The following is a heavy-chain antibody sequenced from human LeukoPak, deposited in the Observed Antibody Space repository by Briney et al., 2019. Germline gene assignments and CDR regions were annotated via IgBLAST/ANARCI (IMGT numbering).Heavy chain of an antibody. CDR2: IIPIFGTA. CDR1: GGTFSSYA. CDR3: AITLRYFDWLLSYIDY. D-gene: IGHD3-9*01. J-gene: IGHJ4*02. V-gene: IGHV1-69*06. Sequence: SVKVSCKASGGTFSSYAISWVRQAPGQGLEWMGGIIPIFGTANYAQKFQGRVTITADKSTSTAYMELSSLRSEDTAVYYCAITLRYFDWLLSYIDYWGQETLVTVSS.